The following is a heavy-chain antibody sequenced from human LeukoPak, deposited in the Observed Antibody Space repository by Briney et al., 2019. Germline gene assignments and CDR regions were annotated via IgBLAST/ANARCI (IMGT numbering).Heavy chain of an antibody. CDR1: GFTFSSYE. CDR3: ARDGDYSSSGGFGDY. CDR2: ISSSGSTI. J-gene: IGHJ4*02. D-gene: IGHD6-13*01. Sequence: GGSLRLSCAASGFTFSSYEMNWVRQAPGKGLEWVSYISSSGSTIYYAYSVKGRFTISRDNAKNSLYLQMNSLRAEDTAVYYCARDGDYSSSGGFGDYWGQGTLVTVSS. V-gene: IGHV3-48*03.